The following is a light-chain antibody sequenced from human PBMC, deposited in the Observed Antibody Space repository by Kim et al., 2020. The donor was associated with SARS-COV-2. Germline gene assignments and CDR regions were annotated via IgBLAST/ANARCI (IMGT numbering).Light chain of an antibody. CDR3: NSRDSSGNHLRV. J-gene: IGLJ2*01. V-gene: IGLV3-19*01. Sequence: SSELTQDPAVSVALGQTVRITCQGDSLRSYYASWYQQKPGQAHVLVIYGKNNRPSGIPDRFSGSSSGNTASLTITGAQAEDEADYYCNSRDSSGNHLRVFGGGTQLTVL. CDR1: SLRSYY. CDR2: GKN.